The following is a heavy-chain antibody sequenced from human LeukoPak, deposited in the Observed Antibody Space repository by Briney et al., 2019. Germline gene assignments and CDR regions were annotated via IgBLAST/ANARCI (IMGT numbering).Heavy chain of an antibody. J-gene: IGHJ1*01. D-gene: IGHD4-17*01. CDR3: ARDKSDYGDYRDPFGYFQH. CDR1: GFTFSSYA. V-gene: IGHV3-30-3*01. CDR2: ISYDGSNK. Sequence: PGRSLRLSCAASGFTFSSYAMHWVRQAPGKGLEWVAVISYDGSNKYYADSVKGRFTISRDNSKNTLYLQMNSLRAEDTAVYYCARDKSDYGDYRDPFGYFQHWGQGTLVTVSS.